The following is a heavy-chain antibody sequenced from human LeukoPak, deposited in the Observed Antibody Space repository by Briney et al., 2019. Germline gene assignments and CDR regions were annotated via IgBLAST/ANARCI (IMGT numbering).Heavy chain of an antibody. D-gene: IGHD2-2*01. CDR2: ISYDGSNK. V-gene: IGHV3-30*04. Sequence: LSGGSLRLSCAASGFTFSSYAMHWVRQGPGKGLEWVAVISYDGSNKYYADSVKGRFTISRDDSKNTLYLQMNSLRAEDTAVYYCARNCSSTTCYRFWGQGTLVTVSS. J-gene: IGHJ4*02. CDR1: GFTFSSYA. CDR3: ARNCSSTTCYRF.